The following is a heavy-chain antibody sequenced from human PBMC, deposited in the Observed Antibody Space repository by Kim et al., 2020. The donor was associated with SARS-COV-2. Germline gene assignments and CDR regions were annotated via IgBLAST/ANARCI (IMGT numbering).Heavy chain of an antibody. Sequence: HQSRVTISVDTSKNQFSLKLSSVTAADTAVYYCARTITIFGVVVRDLFDPWGKGTLVTVSS. V-gene: IGHV4-31*02. J-gene: IGHJ5*02. CDR3: ARTITIFGVVVRDLFDP. D-gene: IGHD3-3*01.